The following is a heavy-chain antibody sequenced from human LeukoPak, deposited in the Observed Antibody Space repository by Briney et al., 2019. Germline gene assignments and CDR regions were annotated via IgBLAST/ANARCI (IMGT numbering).Heavy chain of an antibody. CDR1: GFTLSNTW. Sequence: GGSLRLSCAAPGFTLSNTWMGWVRQAPGKGLEWVGRIKSKSDGGTTDYAAPVKGRFTISRDDSKNTLYLQMNSLKTEDTAVYYCAKAGPDFWSGYCDYWGQGTLVTVSS. J-gene: IGHJ4*02. CDR2: IKSKSDGGTT. CDR3: AKAGPDFWSGYCDY. V-gene: IGHV3-15*01. D-gene: IGHD3-3*01.